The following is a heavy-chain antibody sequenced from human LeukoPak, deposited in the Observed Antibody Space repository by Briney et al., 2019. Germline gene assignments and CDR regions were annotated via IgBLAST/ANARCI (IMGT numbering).Heavy chain of an antibody. CDR3: ARDRHGSGSAHTFDP. CDR1: GGSISSYY. Sequence: SETLSLTCTVSGGSISSYYWSWIRQPPGKGLEWIAYIYYSGSTNYNPSLKSRVTISVDTSKNQFSLELSSVAAADTAVYYCARDRHGSGSAHTFDPWGQGTLVTVSS. V-gene: IGHV4-59*01. CDR2: IYYSGST. J-gene: IGHJ5*02. D-gene: IGHD3-10*01.